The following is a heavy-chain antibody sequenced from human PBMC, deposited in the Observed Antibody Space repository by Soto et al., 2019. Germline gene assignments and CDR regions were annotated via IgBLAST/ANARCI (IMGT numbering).Heavy chain of an antibody. CDR1: GFTFSSYG. V-gene: IGHV3-30*18. Sequence: QVQLVESGGGVVQPGRSLRLSCAASGFTFSSYGMHWVRQAPGKGLEWVAVISYDGSNKYYADSLKGRFTISRDNSKNTLYLQMNSLRAEDTAVYYCAKDRGDYVHYYGMDVWGQGTTVTVSS. CDR2: ISYDGSNK. CDR3: AKDRGDYVHYYGMDV. J-gene: IGHJ6*02. D-gene: IGHD4-17*01.